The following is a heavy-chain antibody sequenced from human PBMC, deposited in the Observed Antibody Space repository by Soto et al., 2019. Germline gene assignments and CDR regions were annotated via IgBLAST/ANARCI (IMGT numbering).Heavy chain of an antibody. J-gene: IGHJ6*02. CDR1: GFTFTNAW. D-gene: IGHD3-10*01. V-gene: IGHV3-15*01. CDR2: IRSKTDGGTT. CDR3: ASGMVRDNYYGMDV. Sequence: EVQLVESGGGLVKPGGSLRLSCAASGFTFTNAWMCWVRQAPGKGLEWVGRIRSKTDGGTTAYAAPVKGRFTISRDDSKNTLYLQMNSLKTEDTAVYFCASGMVRDNYYGMDVWGQGTTVTVSS.